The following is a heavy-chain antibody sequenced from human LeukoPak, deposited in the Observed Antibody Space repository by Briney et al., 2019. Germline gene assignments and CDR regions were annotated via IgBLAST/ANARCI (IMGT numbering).Heavy chain of an antibody. Sequence: PSETLSLTCAVSSGSIKTYYWSWIRQSAGTGLEWIGRFYSSVSTTYNPSLKSRVTMSVDTSNNLFFLNLTSVTAADTAVYFCVREKLYTSSWGFQHWGQGTLVSVSS. CDR2: FYSSVST. V-gene: IGHV4-4*07. CDR3: VREKLYTSSWGFQH. D-gene: IGHD6-13*01. J-gene: IGHJ1*01. CDR1: SGSIKTYY.